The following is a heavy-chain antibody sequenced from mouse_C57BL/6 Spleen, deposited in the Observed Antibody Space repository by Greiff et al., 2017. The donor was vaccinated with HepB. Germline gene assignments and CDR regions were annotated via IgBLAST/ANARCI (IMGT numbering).Heavy chain of an antibody. CDR2: INPSTGGT. V-gene: IGHV1-42*01. D-gene: IGHD2-1*01. CDR3: ASYGNHFDY. CDR1: GYSFTGYY. Sequence: EVQLQQSGPELVKPGASVKISCKASGYSFTGYYMNWVKQSPEKSLEWIGEINPSTGGTTYNQKFKAKATLTVDKSSSTAYMQLKSLTSEDSAVYYCASYGNHFDYWGQGTTLTVSS. J-gene: IGHJ2*01.